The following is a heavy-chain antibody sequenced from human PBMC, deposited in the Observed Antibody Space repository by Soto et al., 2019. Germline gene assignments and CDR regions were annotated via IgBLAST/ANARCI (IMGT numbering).Heavy chain of an antibody. CDR2: ISSSGSTI. Sequence: GGSLRLSCAASGFTFSDYYMSWIRQAPGKGLEWVSYISSSGSTIYYADSVKGRFTISRDNAKNSLYLQMNSLRAEDTAVYYCARDQADSSKPVAYYFDYWGQGTLVTVSS. V-gene: IGHV3-11*01. J-gene: IGHJ4*02. CDR3: ARDQADSSKPVAYYFDY. D-gene: IGHD6-13*01. CDR1: GFTFSDYY.